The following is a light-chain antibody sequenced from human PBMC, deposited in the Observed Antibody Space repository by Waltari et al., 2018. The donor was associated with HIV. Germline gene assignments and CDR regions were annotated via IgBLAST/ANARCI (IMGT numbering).Light chain of an antibody. CDR3: QTWGTGIRV. Sequence: QLVLTQSPSASASLGASVKLTFTLSSGHSNYAIAWHQQQQPEKGPRYLMKINSDGSHSKGGGIHDRCSGSSSGAERYLIISSLQAEDEADYYCQTWGTGIRVFGGGTKLTVL. CDR1: SGHSNYA. J-gene: IGLJ2*01. V-gene: IGLV4-69*01. CDR2: INSDGSH.